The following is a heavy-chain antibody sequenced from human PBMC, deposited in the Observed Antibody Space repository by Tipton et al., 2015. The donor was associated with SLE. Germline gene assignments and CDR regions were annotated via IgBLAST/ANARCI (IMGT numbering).Heavy chain of an antibody. J-gene: IGHJ4*02. CDR1: GFTFSSYA. Sequence: GSLRLSCAASGFTFSSYAMSWVRQAPGKGLKCVSTIRGSGGSTYYADSVKGRFTISRDNSKNTLYLQMNSLRAEDTADYYCARSSLGTPFDYWGQGTLVTVSS. V-gene: IGHV3-23*01. CDR3: ARSSLGTPFDY. CDR2: IRGSGGST.